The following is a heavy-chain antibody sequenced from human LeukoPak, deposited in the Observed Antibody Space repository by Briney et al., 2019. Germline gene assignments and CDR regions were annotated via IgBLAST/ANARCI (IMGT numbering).Heavy chain of an antibody. CDR2: IIPIFGTA. D-gene: IGHD4-17*01. J-gene: IGHJ4*02. CDR3: ARGDRATVTLY. CDR1: GYTFTSYG. Sequence: ASVKVSCKASGYTFTSYGISWVRQAPGQGLEWMGGIIPIFGTANYAQKFQGRVTITADKSTSTAYMELSSLRSADTAVYYCARGDRATVTLYWGQGTLVTVST. V-gene: IGHV1-69*06.